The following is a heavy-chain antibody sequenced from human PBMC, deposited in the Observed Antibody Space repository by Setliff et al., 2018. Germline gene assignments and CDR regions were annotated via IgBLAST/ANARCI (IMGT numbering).Heavy chain of an antibody. CDR2: INYSGST. CDR3: ARDPDVDTAMVTEYYFDY. Sequence: SETLSLTCSVSGDSISSSSYYWGWIRQPPGKGLEWIGSINYSGSTNYNPSLKSRVTISVDTSKNLFSLKLSSVTAADTAVYYCARDPDVDTAMVTEYYFDYWG. V-gene: IGHV4-39*07. J-gene: IGHJ4*01. D-gene: IGHD5-18*01. CDR1: GDSISSSSYY.